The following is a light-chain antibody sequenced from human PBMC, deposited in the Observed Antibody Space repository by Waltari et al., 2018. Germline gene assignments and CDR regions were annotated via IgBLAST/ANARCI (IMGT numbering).Light chain of an antibody. V-gene: IGKV2-29*02. CDR3: MQGISYPLT. Sequence: IVMTQTPLSMSVTPGQSASISCKSSQSLLFSDGKTYLYWYLQKAGQSPQLLIYAVSSRFAGVPDRFSGSGSGTDFTLRISRVEAEDVGIYYCMQGISYPLTFGGGNKVEI. CDR1: QSLLFSDGKTY. CDR2: AVS. J-gene: IGKJ4*02.